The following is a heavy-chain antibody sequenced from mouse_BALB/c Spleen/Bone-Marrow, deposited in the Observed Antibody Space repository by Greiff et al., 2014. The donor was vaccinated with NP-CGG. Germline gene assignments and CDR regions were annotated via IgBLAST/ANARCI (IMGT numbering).Heavy chain of an antibody. D-gene: IGHD1-1*01. CDR1: GFNIKDTY. Sequence: VQLKESGAALVKPGASVKLSCTASGFNIKDTYMRWVKQRPEQGLEWIGRIDPANGNTKYDPKFQGKATITADTSSNTAYLQLSSLTSEDTAVYYCANYYYGSHFDYWGQGTTLAVSS. CDR3: ANYYYGSHFDY. J-gene: IGHJ2*01. V-gene: IGHV14-3*02. CDR2: IDPANGNT.